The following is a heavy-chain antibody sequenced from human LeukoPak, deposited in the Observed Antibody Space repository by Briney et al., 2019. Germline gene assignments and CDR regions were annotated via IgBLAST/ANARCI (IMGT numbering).Heavy chain of an antibody. J-gene: IGHJ4*02. CDR3: ARVGHSYGVDY. CDR1: GFTFSSHS. V-gene: IGHV3-48*04. Sequence: GGSLRLSCAASGFTFSSHSVNWVRQAPGKGLEWISYISSSSTTIYYADSVKGRFTISRDNAKNSLYLQMNSLRAEDTAVYYCARVGHSYGVDYWGQGILVTVSS. D-gene: IGHD5-18*01. CDR2: ISSSSTTI.